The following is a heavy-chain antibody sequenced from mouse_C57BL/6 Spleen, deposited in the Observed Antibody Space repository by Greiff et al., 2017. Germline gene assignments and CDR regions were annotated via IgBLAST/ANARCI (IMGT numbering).Heavy chain of an antibody. CDR2: INPSSGYT. V-gene: IGHV1-4*01. Sequence: VQLQQSGAELARPGASVKMSCKASGYTFTSYTMHWVKQRPGQGLEWIGYINPSSGYTKYNQKFKDKATLTADKSSSTAYMQLSSLTSEDSAVYYCARHDYYGSSYWYFDVWGTGTTVTVAS. D-gene: IGHD1-1*01. CDR1: GYTFTSYT. J-gene: IGHJ1*03. CDR3: ARHDYYGSSYWYFDV.